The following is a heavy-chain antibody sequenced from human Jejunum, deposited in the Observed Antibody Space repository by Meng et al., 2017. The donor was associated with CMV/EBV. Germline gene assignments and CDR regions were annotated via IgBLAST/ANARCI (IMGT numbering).Heavy chain of an antibody. D-gene: IGHD2-21*01. V-gene: IGHV3-21*01. CDR3: VRSPATLGEFDV. Sequence: VASGFSFSAFNMNWVRQAPGKGLEWVASISSTSSYIYYADSLKGRFTISRDNAKNSLYLQMNSLRAEDTAVYYCVRSPATLGEFDVWGQGTLVTVSS. J-gene: IGHJ3*01. CDR1: GFSFSAFN. CDR2: ISSTSSYI.